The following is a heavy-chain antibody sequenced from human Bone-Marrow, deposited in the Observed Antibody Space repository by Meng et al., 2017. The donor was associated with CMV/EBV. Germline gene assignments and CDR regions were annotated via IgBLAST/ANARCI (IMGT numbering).Heavy chain of an antibody. J-gene: IGHJ5*02. Sequence: GGSLRLSCAASGFTFSNAWMSWVRQAPGKGLEWVGRIKSKTDGGTTDYAAPVKGRFTISRDNTKKSLYLQMTSLRAEDTAVYYCVTDGGPGIAVAGLGWFDPWGQGTLVTVSS. V-gene: IGHV3-15*01. CDR3: VTDGGPGIAVAGLGWFDP. CDR2: IKSKTDGGTT. CDR1: GFTFSNAW. D-gene: IGHD6-19*01.